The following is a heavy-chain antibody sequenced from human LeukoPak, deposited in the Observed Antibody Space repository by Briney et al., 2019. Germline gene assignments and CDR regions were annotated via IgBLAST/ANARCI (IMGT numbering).Heavy chain of an antibody. V-gene: IGHV1-2*02. J-gene: IGHJ4*02. D-gene: IGHD6-13*01. CDR3: ARGVPGIAAAGTPDY. CDR1: GYTFSGYY. Sequence: ASVKVSCKASGYTFSGYYLHWVRQAPGQGLEWMGWINPNSGGTNYAQKFQGRVTMTRDTSISTAYMELSRLRSDDTAVYYCARGVPGIAAAGTPDYWGQGTLVTVSS. CDR2: INPNSGGT.